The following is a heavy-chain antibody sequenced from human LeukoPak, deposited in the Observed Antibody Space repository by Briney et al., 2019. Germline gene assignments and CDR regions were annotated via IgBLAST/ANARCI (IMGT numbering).Heavy chain of an antibody. Sequence: ASVKVSCKASGYTFTVYYMHWVRQAPGQGLEWMGWINPNSGGTNYAQKFQGRVTMTRDTSISTAYMELSRLRSDDTAVYYCARGDPADSSGFDWGQGTLVTVSS. D-gene: IGHD3-22*01. CDR1: GYTFTVYY. CDR3: ARGDPADSSGFD. J-gene: IGHJ4*02. CDR2: INPNSGGT. V-gene: IGHV1-2*02.